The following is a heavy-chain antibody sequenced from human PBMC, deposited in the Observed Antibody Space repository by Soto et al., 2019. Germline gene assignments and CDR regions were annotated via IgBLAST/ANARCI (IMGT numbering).Heavy chain of an antibody. CDR1: GGSISSGGYY. Sequence: SETLSLTCTVSGGSISSGGYYWSWIRQHPXKGLEWIGYIYYSGSTYYNPSLKSRVTISVDTSKNQFSLKLSSVTAADTAVYYCARARYDYVWGSYRYLRYYFDYWGQGTLVTVSS. J-gene: IGHJ4*02. CDR2: IYYSGST. D-gene: IGHD3-16*02. CDR3: ARARYDYVWGSYRYLRYYFDY. V-gene: IGHV4-31*03.